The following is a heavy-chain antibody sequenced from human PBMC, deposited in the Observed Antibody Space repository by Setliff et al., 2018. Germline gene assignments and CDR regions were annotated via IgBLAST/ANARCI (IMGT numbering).Heavy chain of an antibody. CDR3: TGHEDRNKCTSSSCYRENDAFDV. Sequence: ESLKISCKASGYIFTNYWIGWVRQMPGKGLEWMGVIYPGDSDTRYSPSFQGQVTISADKSINTAYLQWSSLKASDTAIYYCTGHEDRNKCTSSSCYRENDAFDVWGQGAMGTVS. CDR2: IYPGDSDT. V-gene: IGHV5-51*01. CDR1: GYIFTNYW. J-gene: IGHJ3*01. D-gene: IGHD2-2*01.